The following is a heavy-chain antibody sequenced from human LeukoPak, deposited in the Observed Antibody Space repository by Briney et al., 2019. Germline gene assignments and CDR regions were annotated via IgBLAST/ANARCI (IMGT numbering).Heavy chain of an antibody. J-gene: IGHJ4*02. D-gene: IGHD3-22*01. Sequence: GGSLRLSCAASGFTFSSYEMNWVRQAPGKGLEWVSYISSSGSTIYYADSVKGRFTTSRDNAKNSLYLQMNSLRAEDTAVYYCAKCSAYYYDSSLSDYFDYWGQGTLVTVSS. CDR3: AKCSAYYYDSSLSDYFDY. CDR2: ISSSGSTI. V-gene: IGHV3-48*03. CDR1: GFTFSSYE.